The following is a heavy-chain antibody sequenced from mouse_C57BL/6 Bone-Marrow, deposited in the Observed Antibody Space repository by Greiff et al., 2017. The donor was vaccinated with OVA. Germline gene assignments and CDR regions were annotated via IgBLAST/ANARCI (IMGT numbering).Heavy chain of an antibody. CDR2: IDPENGDT. CDR1: GFNIKDAY. J-gene: IGHJ2*01. D-gene: IGHD1-1*01. V-gene: IGHV14-4*01. Sequence: EVQLVESGAELVRPGASVKLSCTASGFNIKDAYMHWVKQRPEQGLEWIGWIDPENGDTESASKFQGKATITADTSSNTAYLQLSSLTSEDTAVYYCTTWGFITTVVDYWGQGTTLTVSS. CDR3: TTWGFITTVVDY.